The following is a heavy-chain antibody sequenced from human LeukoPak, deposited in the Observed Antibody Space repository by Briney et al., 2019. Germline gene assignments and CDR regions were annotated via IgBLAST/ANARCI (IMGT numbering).Heavy chain of an antibody. Sequence: ASVKVSCKASGYTFTSYGISWVRQAPGQGLEWMGWISAYNGNTNYAQKLQGRVTMTTDTSTSTAYMELRSLRFDDTAVYYCAREISGIVVVVAATPLPANWFDPWGQGTLVTVSS. V-gene: IGHV1-18*04. CDR1: GYTFTSYG. J-gene: IGHJ5*02. CDR3: AREISGIVVVVAATPLPANWFDP. CDR2: ISAYNGNT. D-gene: IGHD2-15*01.